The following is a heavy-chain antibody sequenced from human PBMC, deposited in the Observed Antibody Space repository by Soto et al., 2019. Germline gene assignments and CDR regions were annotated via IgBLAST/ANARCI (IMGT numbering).Heavy chain of an antibody. V-gene: IGHV1-69*02. CDR1: GGTFSSYT. Sequence: SVKVSCKASGGTFSSYTISWVRQAPGQGLEWMGRIIPILGIANYAQKFQGRVTITADKSTSTAYMELSSLRSEDTAVYYCARFGGYCSGGSCSTPWGQGTLVTVSS. J-gene: IGHJ4*02. CDR3: ARFGGYCSGGSCSTP. D-gene: IGHD2-15*01. CDR2: IIPILGIA.